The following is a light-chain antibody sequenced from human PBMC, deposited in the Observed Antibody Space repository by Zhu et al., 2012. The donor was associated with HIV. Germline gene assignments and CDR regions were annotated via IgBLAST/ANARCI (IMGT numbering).Light chain of an antibody. CDR2: GAS. V-gene: IGKV3-11*01. CDR3: QERSNWPPT. CDR1: QTLRTTY. J-gene: IGKJ1*01. Sequence: EIVLTQSPGILSLSPGERATLSCRASQTLRTTYLGWYQQQRGQAPRLLISGASNRATGIPARFSGSGSGTDFTLTISSVEPEDSAVYYCQERSNWPPTFGQGTKVEIK.